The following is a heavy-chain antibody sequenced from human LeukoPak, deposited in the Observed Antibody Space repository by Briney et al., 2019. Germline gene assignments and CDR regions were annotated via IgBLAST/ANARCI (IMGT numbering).Heavy chain of an antibody. CDR3: ARRSDSGSDDGEDYFDH. J-gene: IGHJ4*02. CDR1: SGSINNNTFY. D-gene: IGHD1-26*01. CDR2: IYYSGGT. V-gene: IGHV4-39*01. Sequence: SETLSLTCTVSSGSINNNTFYWGWIRQPPGKGLEWIGSIYYSGGTYYNPSLKSRVTIAVDTSKNQFSLKMSSVAAADTAVYYCARRSDSGSDDGEDYFDHWGQGTLVTVSS.